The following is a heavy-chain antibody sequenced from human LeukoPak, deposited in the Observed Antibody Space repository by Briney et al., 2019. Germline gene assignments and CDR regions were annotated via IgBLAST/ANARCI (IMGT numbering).Heavy chain of an antibody. D-gene: IGHD6-19*01. V-gene: IGHV4-59*01. Sequence: PETLSLTCTVSGGSISSYYWSWLRQPPGKGLEWIGYIYYSGSTNYNPSLKSRVTISVDTSKNQFSLKLSSVTAADTAVYYCARNSGWYEASIDYWGQGTLVTVSS. J-gene: IGHJ4*02. CDR2: IYYSGST. CDR3: ARNSGWYEASIDY. CDR1: GGSISSYY.